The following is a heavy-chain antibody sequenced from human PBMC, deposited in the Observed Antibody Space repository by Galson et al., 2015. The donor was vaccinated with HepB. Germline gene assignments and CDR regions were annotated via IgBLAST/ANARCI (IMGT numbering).Heavy chain of an antibody. Sequence: SVKVSCKASGYTFTGYYMHWVRQAPGQGLEWMGRINPNSGGTIYAQKFQGRVTMTRHTSISTAYMELSRLRSDDTAVYYCARGYYDLWRGYYQGLSYWGQGTLVTVSS. J-gene: IGHJ4*02. D-gene: IGHD3-3*01. CDR2: INPNSGGT. V-gene: IGHV1-2*06. CDR1: GYTFTGYY. CDR3: ARGYYDLWRGYYQGLSY.